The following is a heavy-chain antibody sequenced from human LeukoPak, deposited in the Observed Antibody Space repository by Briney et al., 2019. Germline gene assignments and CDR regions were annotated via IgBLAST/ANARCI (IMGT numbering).Heavy chain of an antibody. V-gene: IGHV3-23*01. CDR1: GFTFNSYA. D-gene: IGHD2-2*01. J-gene: IGHJ4*02. Sequence: PGGSLRLSCAASGFTFNSYAMSWVRQAPGQGLEWVSRISGGGDTFYADSVKGRFTISRDKSKSTLYLQMTSLRAEDTAVYYCAKTDRTRCSTTTSYAFDSWGQGTLVTVSS. CDR3: AKTDRTRCSTTTSYAFDS. CDR2: ISGGGDT.